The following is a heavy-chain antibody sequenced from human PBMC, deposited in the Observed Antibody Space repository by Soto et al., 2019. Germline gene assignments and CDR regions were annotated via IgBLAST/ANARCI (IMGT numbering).Heavy chain of an antibody. Sequence: ASVKVSCKASGYTFTSYGISWVRQAPGQGLEWMGWISAYNGNTNYAQKLQGRVTMTTDTSTSTAYMELRSLRSDDTAVYYCARDPKGGSGSYYKAYYYYYGMDVWGQGTTVTVSS. V-gene: IGHV1-18*01. CDR1: GYTFTSYG. CDR2: ISAYNGNT. J-gene: IGHJ6*02. D-gene: IGHD3-10*01. CDR3: ARDPKGGSGSYYKAYYYYYGMDV.